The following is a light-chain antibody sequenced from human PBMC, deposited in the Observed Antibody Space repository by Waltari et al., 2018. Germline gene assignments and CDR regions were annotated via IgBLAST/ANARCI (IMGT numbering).Light chain of an antibody. V-gene: IGKV2-29*02. CDR2: RIS. CDR1: QSLLHSNGNTY. Sequence: DIVMTLTPLSLPVTPREPASKPCRSTQSLLHSNGNTYFYWYLQKPGQPPRLLIYRISNRFSGVPDRFSGSGSGTDFTLKISRVEAEDVGVYYCMQALQSPGTFGQGTKVEIK. CDR3: MQALQSPGT. J-gene: IGKJ1*01.